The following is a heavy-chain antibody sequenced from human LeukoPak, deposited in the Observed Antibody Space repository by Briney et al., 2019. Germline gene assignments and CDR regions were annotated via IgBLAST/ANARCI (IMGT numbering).Heavy chain of an antibody. CDR3: ARGGYSSSWAPVDY. V-gene: IGHV3-48*01. J-gene: IGHJ4*02. CDR1: GFTFSSYS. D-gene: IGHD6-13*01. Sequence: PGGSLRLSCAASGFTFSSYSMNWVRQAPGKGLEWVSYISSSSSTIYYADSVKGRFTISRDNAKNSLYLQMNSLRAEDTAVYYCARGGYSSSWAPVDYWGQGTLVTVSS. CDR2: ISSSSSTI.